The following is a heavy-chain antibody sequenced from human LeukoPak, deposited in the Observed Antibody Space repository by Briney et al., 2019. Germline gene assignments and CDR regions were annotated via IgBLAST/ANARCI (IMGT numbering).Heavy chain of an antibody. J-gene: IGHJ6*04. V-gene: IGHV1-46*01. Sequence: EASVKVSCKASGYTFTSYYMHWVRQAPGQGLEWMGIIHPGGGSTSYAQKFQGRVTMTRDISTSTVYMELSSLRSEDTAVYYCARDRWGGDIVLMLWGKGTTVTVSS. CDR2: IHPGGGST. D-gene: IGHD2-8*01. CDR3: ARDRWGGDIVLML. CDR1: GYTFTSYY.